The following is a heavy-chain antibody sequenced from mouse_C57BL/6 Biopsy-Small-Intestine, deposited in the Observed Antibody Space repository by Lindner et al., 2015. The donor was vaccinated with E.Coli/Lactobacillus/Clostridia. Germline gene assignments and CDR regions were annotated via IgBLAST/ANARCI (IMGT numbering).Heavy chain of an antibody. J-gene: IGHJ1*03. CDR3: ARGFGSSGYFDV. CDR2: IYPYNGIS. Sequence: VQLQESGPELVKPGASVKISCKASGSSFTGFYMHWVKQSHGNILDWIGYIYPYNGISSYNQKFKGEATLTVDKSSSTAYMELRSLTSEDSAVYYCARGFGSSGYFDVWGTGTTVTVSS. V-gene: IGHV1-31*01. CDR1: GSSFTGFY. D-gene: IGHD1-1*01.